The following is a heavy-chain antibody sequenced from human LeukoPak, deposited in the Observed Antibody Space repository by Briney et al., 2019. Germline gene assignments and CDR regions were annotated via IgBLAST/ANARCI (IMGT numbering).Heavy chain of an antibody. V-gene: IGHV4-59*01. CDR3: ARAGGYSGISMGV. CDR1: GGSISPYY. Sequence: KPSETLSLTCTVSGGSISPYYWSWIRQPPGKELEWIGYISYSGDTNYNPSLKSRVTISVDTSKNQFSLRLSSVTAADTAVYYCARAGGYSGISMGVWGKGTTVTVSS. J-gene: IGHJ6*04. D-gene: IGHD1-26*01. CDR2: ISYSGDT.